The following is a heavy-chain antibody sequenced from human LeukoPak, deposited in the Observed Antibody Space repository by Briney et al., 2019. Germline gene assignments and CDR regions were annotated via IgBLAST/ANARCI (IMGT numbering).Heavy chain of an antibody. D-gene: IGHD2-15*01. J-gene: IGHJ5*02. CDR1: GFTFSSYA. CDR2: ISGSGGST. CDR3: AKDIVVVVAANWFDP. Sequence: GGSLRLSCAASGFTFSSYAMSWVRQAPGKGLEWVSAISGSGGSTYYADSVKGRFTISRDNSKNTLYLQMNSLRSEDTAVYYCAKDIVVVVAANWFDPWGQGTLVTVSS. V-gene: IGHV3-23*01.